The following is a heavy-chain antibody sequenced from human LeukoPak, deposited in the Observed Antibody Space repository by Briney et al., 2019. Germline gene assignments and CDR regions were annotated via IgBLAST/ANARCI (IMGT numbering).Heavy chain of an antibody. CDR3: ARGRSSGWYY. J-gene: IGHJ4*02. Sequence: SSETLSLTCAVYGGSFSGYYWSWIRQPPGKGLGWIGEINHSGSTNYNPSLKSRVTISVDTSKNQFSLRLSSVTAADTAVYYCARGRSSGWYYWGQGTLVTVSS. CDR2: INHSGST. CDR1: GGSFSGYY. D-gene: IGHD6-19*01. V-gene: IGHV4-34*01.